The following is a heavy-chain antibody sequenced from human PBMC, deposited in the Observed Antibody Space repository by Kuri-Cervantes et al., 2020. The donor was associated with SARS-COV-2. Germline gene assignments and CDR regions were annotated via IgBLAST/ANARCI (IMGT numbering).Heavy chain of an antibody. CDR1: GFTFSDYY. J-gene: IGHJ4*02. Sequence: GGSLRLSCAASGFTFSDYYMNWVRQAPEKGLEWVSSISSSSTIYYADSVKGRFTISRDNAKNSLYLQMNSLRAEDTAVYYCARTDPQLPHLIYWGQGTLVTVSS. D-gene: IGHD1-14*01. CDR3: ARTDPQLPHLIY. CDR2: ISSSSTI. V-gene: IGHV3-69-1*01.